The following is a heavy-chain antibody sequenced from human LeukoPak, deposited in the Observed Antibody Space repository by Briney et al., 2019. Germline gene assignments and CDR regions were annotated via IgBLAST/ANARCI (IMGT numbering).Heavy chain of an antibody. Sequence: SVKVSCKASGGTFSSYTISWVRQAPGQGLEWMGRIIPILGIANYAQKFQGRVTITADKSTGTAYMELSSLRSEDTAVYYCARDPVYCSSTSCREYFQHWGQGTLVTVSS. D-gene: IGHD2-2*01. CDR1: GGTFSSYT. V-gene: IGHV1-69*04. J-gene: IGHJ1*01. CDR3: ARDPVYCSSTSCREYFQH. CDR2: IIPILGIA.